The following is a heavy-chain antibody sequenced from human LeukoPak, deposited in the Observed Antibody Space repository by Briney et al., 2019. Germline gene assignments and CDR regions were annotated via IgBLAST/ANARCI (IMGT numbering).Heavy chain of an antibody. CDR3: ARGPTYYDILTGYYPIDY. Sequence: PSETLSLTCAVYGGSFSGYYWSWIRQPPGKGLEWIGEINHSGSTNYNPSLKSRVTISVDTSKNQFSLKLSSVTAADTAVYYCARGPTYYDILTGYYPIDYWGQGTLVTVSS. V-gene: IGHV4-34*01. D-gene: IGHD3-9*01. CDR2: INHSGST. CDR1: GGSFSGYY. J-gene: IGHJ4*02.